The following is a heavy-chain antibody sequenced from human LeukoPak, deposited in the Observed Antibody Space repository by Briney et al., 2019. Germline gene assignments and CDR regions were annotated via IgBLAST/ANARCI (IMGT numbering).Heavy chain of an antibody. CDR2: IGIRGDT. D-gene: IGHD6-19*01. CDR1: GFTFIDCD. Sequence: SGGSLRLSCAASGFTFIDCDMHWVRQVIGKGLEWVSAIGIRGDTHYSGSVKGRFTISRENAESSLYLQMNSLRAEDTAVYYCARGGIQVSGIDEFDYWGQGTLVTVSS. J-gene: IGHJ4*02. V-gene: IGHV3-13*01. CDR3: ARGGIQVSGIDEFDY.